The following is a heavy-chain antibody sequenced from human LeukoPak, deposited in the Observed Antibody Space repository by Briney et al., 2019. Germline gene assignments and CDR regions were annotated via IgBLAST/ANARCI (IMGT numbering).Heavy chain of an antibody. J-gene: IGHJ4*02. V-gene: IGHV4-34*01. CDR1: GGSFSGYY. CDR2: INHSGST. D-gene: IGHD2-21*01. CDR3: ARGECGGDCQHHSDFYY. Sequence: SETLSLTCAVYGGSFSGYYWSWIRQPPGKGLEWIGEINHSGSTNYNPSLKSRVTISVDTSKNQFSLKLSSVTAADTAVYYCARGECGGDCQHHSDFYYWGQGTLVTVSS.